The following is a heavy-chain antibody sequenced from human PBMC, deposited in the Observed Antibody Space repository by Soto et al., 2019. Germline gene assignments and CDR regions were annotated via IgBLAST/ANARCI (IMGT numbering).Heavy chain of an antibody. CDR1: GFTFSSYA. V-gene: IGHV3-23*01. J-gene: IGHJ4*02. CDR3: PKDEGEYYYDSSGYYFDY. Sequence: PGGSLRLSCAASGFTFSSYAMSWVRQAPGKGLEWVSAISGSGGSTYYADSVKGRFTISRDNSKNTLYLQMNSLRAEDTAVYYCPKDEGEYYYDSSGYYFDYWGQGTLGTV. CDR2: ISGSGGST. D-gene: IGHD3-22*01.